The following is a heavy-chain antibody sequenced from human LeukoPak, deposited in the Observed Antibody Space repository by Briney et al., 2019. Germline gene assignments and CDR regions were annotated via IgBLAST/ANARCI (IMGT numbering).Heavy chain of an antibody. CDR2: IYTSGST. Sequence: PSETLSLTCTVSDGSISTYYWSWIRQPAGKGLEWIGRIYTSGSTNYNPSLKSRVTMSLDTSKNQFSLKLSSVTAADTAVYYCARDRVDSSGYYYYYGMDVWGQGTTVTVSS. CDR1: DGSISTYY. CDR3: ARDRVDSSGYYYYYGMDV. D-gene: IGHD3-22*01. V-gene: IGHV4-4*07. J-gene: IGHJ6*02.